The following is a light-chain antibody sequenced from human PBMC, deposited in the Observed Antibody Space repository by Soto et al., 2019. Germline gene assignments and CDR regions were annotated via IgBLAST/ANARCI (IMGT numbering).Light chain of an antibody. CDR2: EVS. V-gene: IGLV2-8*01. CDR3: SSYAGSNKVV. CDR1: SSDVGGYNY. Sequence: QSALTQPPSASGSPGQSVTISCTGTSSDVGGYNYVSWYQQHPGKAPKLIIYEVSKRPSGVPDRFSGSKSGNTASLTVSGLQAEDEADYYCSSYAGSNKVVFGGGTQLTVL. J-gene: IGLJ2*01.